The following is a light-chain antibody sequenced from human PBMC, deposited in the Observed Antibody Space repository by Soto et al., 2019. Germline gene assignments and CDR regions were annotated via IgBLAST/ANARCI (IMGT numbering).Light chain of an antibody. CDR3: QQYNNWPPWT. Sequence: EVLMTQSPATLSVSPGERATLSCRASQTVSRTLAWYQQRPGQAPTLLIYDISNTATGVPARFSGSGSETEFTLTIRSLQSEDFAVYYCQQYNNWPPWTFGQGTKVDIK. V-gene: IGKV3-15*01. CDR2: DIS. CDR1: QTVSRT. J-gene: IGKJ1*01.